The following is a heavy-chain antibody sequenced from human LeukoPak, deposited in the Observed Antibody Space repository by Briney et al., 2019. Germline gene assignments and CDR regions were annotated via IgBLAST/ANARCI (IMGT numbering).Heavy chain of an antibody. J-gene: IGHJ6*03. CDR3: ASPLPLAVGGSCMDV. V-gene: IGHV3-7*01. Sequence: PGGSLRLSCAASGFTFTGYWMTWVRQAPGRGLEWVANIKQDGSEKYYVDSVEGRFTISRDNAKNSLFLQMNSLRAEDTAVYYCASPLPLAVGGSCMDVWGKGTTVTSSS. CDR1: GFTFTGYW. D-gene: IGHD2-15*01. CDR2: IKQDGSEK.